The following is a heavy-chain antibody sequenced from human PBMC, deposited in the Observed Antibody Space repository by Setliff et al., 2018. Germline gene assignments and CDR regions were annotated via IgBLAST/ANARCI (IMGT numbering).Heavy chain of an antibody. J-gene: IGHJ6*03. CDR2: IYHSGTT. D-gene: IGHD5-18*01. V-gene: IGHV4-31*03. CDR3: ARYSSPYYYMYV. CDR1: GGSITTGGYY. Sequence: KTSETLSLTCTVSGGSITTGGYYWSWIRQHPGEGLEWIGYIYHSGTTYYNPSLESRVRLSVDTSNSQFSLKLSSVTAADRAIYFCARYSSPYYYMYVWGTGIAVTVSS.